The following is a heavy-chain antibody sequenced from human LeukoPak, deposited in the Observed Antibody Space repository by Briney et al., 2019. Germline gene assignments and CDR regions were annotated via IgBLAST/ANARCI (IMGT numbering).Heavy chain of an antibody. CDR2: ISWNSGSI. V-gene: IGHV3-9*01. Sequence: AGGSLRLSCAASGFTFDDYAMHWVRHAPGKGLEWVSGISWNSGSIGYVDSVKGRFTISRDNAKNSLYLQMNSLRAEDTALYYCAKDLQESYYDFWSGPSDSWGQGTLVTVSS. J-gene: IGHJ4*02. CDR1: GFTFDDYA. CDR3: AKDLQESYYDFWSGPSDS. D-gene: IGHD3-3*01.